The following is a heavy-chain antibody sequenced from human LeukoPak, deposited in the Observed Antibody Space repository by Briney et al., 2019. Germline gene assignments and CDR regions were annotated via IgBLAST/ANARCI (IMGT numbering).Heavy chain of an antibody. Sequence: SVKVSCKASGGTFSSYAISWVRQAPGQGLEWMGGIIPIFGTANYAQKFQGRATITADESTSTAYMELSSLRSEDTAVYYCAGVLEWSGSLYLDYWGQGTLVTVSS. CDR1: GGTFSSYA. D-gene: IGHD3-3*01. V-gene: IGHV1-69*13. CDR2: IIPIFGTA. J-gene: IGHJ4*02. CDR3: AGVLEWSGSLYLDY.